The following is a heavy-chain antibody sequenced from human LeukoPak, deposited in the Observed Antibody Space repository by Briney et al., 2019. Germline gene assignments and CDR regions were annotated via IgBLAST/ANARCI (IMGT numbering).Heavy chain of an antibody. CDR3: ARRGYSFALDS. CDR1: GFTFSSYS. D-gene: IGHD5-18*01. CDR2: LSSSSSYI. Sequence: PGGSQRLSCAASGFTFSSYSMNWVRQAPGKGLEWISSLSSSSSYIYYADSVKGRFTISRDNAKNSLYLQMNSLRAEDTALYYCARRGYSFALDSWGQGTLVTVSS. J-gene: IGHJ4*02. V-gene: IGHV3-21*01.